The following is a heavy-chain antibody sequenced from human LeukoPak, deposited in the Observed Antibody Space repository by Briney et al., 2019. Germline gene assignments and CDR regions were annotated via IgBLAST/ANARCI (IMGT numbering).Heavy chain of an antibody. CDR1: GFTFSSYG. CDR3: AKDRGTFDWLSSDCYYYGMDV. Sequence: GGYLRLSCAASGFTFSSYGMHWVRQAPGKGLEWVPVISYDGSNKYYADSVKGRFTISRDNSKNTLYLQMNSLRAKDTAGYYCAKDRGTFDWLSSDCYYYGMDVWGQGTTVTVSS. CDR2: ISYDGSNK. J-gene: IGHJ6*02. V-gene: IGHV3-30*18. D-gene: IGHD3-9*01.